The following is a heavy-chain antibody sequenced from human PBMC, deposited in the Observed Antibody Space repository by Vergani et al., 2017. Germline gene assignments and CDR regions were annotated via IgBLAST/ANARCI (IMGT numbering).Heavy chain of an antibody. J-gene: IGHJ2*01. Sequence: QVQLVESGGGVVQPGRSLRLSCAASGFTFSSNAMHWVRQAPGKGLEWGAVISYDGSNKYYADSLKGRFTISRDNSKNTLYLQMNSLRAEDTAVYYCASTDGYQIESPSWYFDLWGRGTLVTVSS. V-gene: IGHV3-30-3*01. CDR2: ISYDGSNK. CDR1: GFTFSSNA. D-gene: IGHD5-24*01. CDR3: ASTDGYQIESPSWYFDL.